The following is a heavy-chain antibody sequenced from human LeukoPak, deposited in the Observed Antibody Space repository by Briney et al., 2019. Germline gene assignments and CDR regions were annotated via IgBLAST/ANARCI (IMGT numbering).Heavy chain of an antibody. V-gene: IGHV4-39*07. D-gene: IGHD3-22*01. CDR2: IYYSGST. Sequence: SETLSLTCTVSGGSISSSSYYWGWIRQPPGKGLEWIGSIYYSGSTYYNPSLKSRVTISVDTSKNQFSLKLSSVTAADTAVYYCARTPLKYYYDSSGYFDYWGQGTLVTVSS. CDR3: ARTPLKYYYDSSGYFDY. J-gene: IGHJ4*02. CDR1: GGSISSSSYY.